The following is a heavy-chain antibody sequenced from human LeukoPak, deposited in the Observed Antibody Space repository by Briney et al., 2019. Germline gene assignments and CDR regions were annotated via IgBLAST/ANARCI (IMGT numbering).Heavy chain of an antibody. J-gene: IGHJ4*02. Sequence: GGSLRLSCAASGFTFSDYYMSWIRQAPGKGLEWVSYISSSGSTIYYADSVKGRFTISRDNAKNSLYLQMNSLRAEDTAVYYCARDVNWGSAIFDYWGQGTLVTVSS. V-gene: IGHV3-11*04. D-gene: IGHD7-27*01. CDR2: ISSSGSTI. CDR1: GFTFSDYY. CDR3: ARDVNWGSAIFDY.